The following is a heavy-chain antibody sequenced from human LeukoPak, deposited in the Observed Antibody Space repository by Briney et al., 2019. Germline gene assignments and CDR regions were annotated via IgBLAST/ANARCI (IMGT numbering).Heavy chain of an antibody. Sequence: SETLSLTCTVSGGSISSGGYYWSWIRQPPGKGLEWIGYIYHSGSTYYNPSLKSRVTISVDRSKNQFSLKLSSVTAADTAVYYCARGVARAAARAFDIWGQGTMVTVSS. CDR2: IYHSGST. CDR3: ARGVARAAARAFDI. CDR1: GGSISSGGYY. D-gene: IGHD6-13*01. J-gene: IGHJ3*02. V-gene: IGHV4-30-2*01.